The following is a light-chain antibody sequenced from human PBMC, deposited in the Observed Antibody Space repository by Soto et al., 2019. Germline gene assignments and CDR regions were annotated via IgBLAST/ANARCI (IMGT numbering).Light chain of an antibody. CDR1: SGSVSTNNY. CDR3: VIYMGRGIWV. CDR2: RTN. J-gene: IGLJ3*02. Sequence: QTVVTQEPSFSVSPGGTVTLTCALSSGSVSTNNYPSWCQQTPGQAPRTLIFRTNTRSSGVPDRFSGSILGNKAALTITGAQADDGSDYYFVIYMGRGIWVFGGGTKLTVL. V-gene: IGLV8-61*01.